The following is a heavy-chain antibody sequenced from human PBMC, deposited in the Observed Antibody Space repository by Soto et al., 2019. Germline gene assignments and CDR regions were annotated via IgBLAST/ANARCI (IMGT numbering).Heavy chain of an antibody. Sequence: QITLKESGPTLVKPTQTLTLTCTFSGFSLTTSGVAVGWIRQPPGKALEWLALISGSDDKRYRPSLNSRLTIXKXXSKNQVVLTMTNMDPVDTATYYCAHRHPALLAFDYWGQGTLVTVSS. CDR3: AHRHPALLAFDY. CDR1: GFSLTTSGVA. CDR2: ISGSDDK. J-gene: IGHJ4*02. V-gene: IGHV2-5*01. D-gene: IGHD2-21*01.